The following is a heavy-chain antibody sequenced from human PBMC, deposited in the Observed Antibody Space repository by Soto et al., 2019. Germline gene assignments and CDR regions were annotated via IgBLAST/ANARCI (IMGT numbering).Heavy chain of an antibody. D-gene: IGHD2-15*01. CDR3: AMVLRYCSGGSCYRYFDY. J-gene: IGHJ4*02. Sequence: SVKVSCKASGGTFSSYAISWVRQAPGQGLEWMGGIIPIFGTANYAQKFQGRVTITADESTSTAYMELSSLRSEDAAVYYCAMVLRYCSGGSCYRYFDYWGQGTLVTVSS. CDR1: GGTFSSYA. V-gene: IGHV1-69*13. CDR2: IIPIFGTA.